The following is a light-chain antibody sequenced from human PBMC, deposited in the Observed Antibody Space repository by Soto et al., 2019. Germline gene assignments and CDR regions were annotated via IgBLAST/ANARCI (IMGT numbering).Light chain of an antibody. V-gene: IGLV2-14*01. CDR3: SSYTGSTTLEGVV. J-gene: IGLJ2*01. CDR1: RGDIGDYNY. CDR2: EVT. Sequence: QSVLTQPASVSGSPGQSITISCTGSRGDIGDYNYVSWYQQHPGKAPKLLIFEVTNRPSGVSNRFSGSKSGNTASLTISGLQADDEADYYCSSYTGSTTLEGVVFGGGTKLTVL.